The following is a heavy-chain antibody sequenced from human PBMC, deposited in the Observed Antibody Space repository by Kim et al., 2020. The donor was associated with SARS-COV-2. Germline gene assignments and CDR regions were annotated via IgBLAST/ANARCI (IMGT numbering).Heavy chain of an antibody. CDR3: AKDAARPAAAAGTLYYYGMDV. V-gene: IGHV3-23*01. D-gene: IGHD6-13*01. Sequence: GGSLRLSCAASGFTFSSYAMSWVRQAPGKGLEWVSAISGSGGSTYYADSVKGRFTISRDNSKNTLYLQMNSLRAEDTAVYYCAKDAARPAAAAGTLYYYGMDVWGQGTTVTVSS. CDR2: ISGSGGST. CDR1: GFTFSSYA. J-gene: IGHJ6*02.